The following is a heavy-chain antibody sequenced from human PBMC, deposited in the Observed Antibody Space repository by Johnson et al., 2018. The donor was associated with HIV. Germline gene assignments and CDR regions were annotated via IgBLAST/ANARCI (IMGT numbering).Heavy chain of an antibody. CDR3: ARLPSGYSRDDFDI. Sequence: QVQLVESGGGVVQPGRSLRLSCAASGFIFRSYPMNWVRQAPGKGLEWVAIISYDGSRKYYADSVKGRFTISRDNSKNTLYLQMNSLGAEDTAVYYCARLPSGYSRDDFDIWGQGTMVTVSS. V-gene: IGHV3-30-3*01. J-gene: IGHJ3*02. D-gene: IGHD5-18*01. CDR1: GFIFRSYP. CDR2: ISYDGSRK.